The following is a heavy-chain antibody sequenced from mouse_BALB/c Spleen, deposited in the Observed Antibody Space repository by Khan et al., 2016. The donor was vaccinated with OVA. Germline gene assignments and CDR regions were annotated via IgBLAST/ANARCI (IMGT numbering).Heavy chain of an antibody. CDR2: INPRSGYT. CDR3: ARRTTGYTMDY. CDR1: GYTFTSNT. D-gene: IGHD2-14*01. V-gene: IGHV1-4*01. J-gene: IGHJ4*01. Sequence: QVQLQQPGAELARPGASVRMSCKASGYTFTSNTMHWVKQRPGPGLEWIGYINPRSGYTNYNQNFKDKATLTADKSSSTAYMQLSSLTSEDSAVEYCARRTTGYTMDYWGQGTSVTVSS.